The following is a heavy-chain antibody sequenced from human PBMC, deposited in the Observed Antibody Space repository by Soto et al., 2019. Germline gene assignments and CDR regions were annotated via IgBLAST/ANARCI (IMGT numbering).Heavy chain of an antibody. V-gene: IGHV4-59*08. Sequence: SETLSLTCTVSGGSISSYYWSWIRQPPGKGLEWIGYIYYSGSTNYNPSLKSRVTISVDTSKNQFSLKLSSVTAADTAVYYCARRGMEYSGYDWGDSGYYYYYMDGWGKGTTVTVSS. J-gene: IGHJ6*03. CDR3: ARRGMEYSGYDWGDSGYYYYYMDG. D-gene: IGHD5-12*01. CDR2: IYYSGST. CDR1: GGSISSYY.